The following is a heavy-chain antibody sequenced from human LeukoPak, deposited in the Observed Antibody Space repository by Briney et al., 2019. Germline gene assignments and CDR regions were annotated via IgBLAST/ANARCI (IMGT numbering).Heavy chain of an antibody. Sequence: GGSLRLSCTGSGFRFGDYAISWLRQAPGKGLEWVGLIRSKDYGGTTEYAASVKGRLTISRDDSRRTAYLQMNSLKTGDTAVCYCASRTFRGEYWGPGALVTVSS. V-gene: IGHV3-49*03. CDR1: GFRFGDYA. J-gene: IGHJ4*02. CDR2: IRSKDYGGTT. CDR3: ASRTFRGEY. D-gene: IGHD3-10*01.